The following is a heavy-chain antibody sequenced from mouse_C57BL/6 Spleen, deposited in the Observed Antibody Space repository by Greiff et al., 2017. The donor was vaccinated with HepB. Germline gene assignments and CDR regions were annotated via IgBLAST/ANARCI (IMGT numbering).Heavy chain of an antibody. CDR1: GFSFNTYA. CDR2: IRSKSNNYAT. J-gene: IGHJ4*01. CDR3: VRHDLYAMDY. V-gene: IGHV10-1*01. Sequence: EVQRVESGGGLVQPKGSLKLSCAASGFSFNTYAMNWVRQAPGKGLEWVARIRSKSNNYATYYADSVKDRFTISRDDSESMLYLQMNNLKTEDTAMYYCVRHDLYAMDYWGQGTSVTVSS.